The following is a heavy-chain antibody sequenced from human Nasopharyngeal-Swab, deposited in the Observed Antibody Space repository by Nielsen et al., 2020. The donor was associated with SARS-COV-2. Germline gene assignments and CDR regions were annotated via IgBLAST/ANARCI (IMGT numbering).Heavy chain of an antibody. Sequence: WIRQPPGKGLEWVSSISSSSSYIYYADSVKGRFTISRDNAKNSLYLQMNSLRAEDTAVYYCARDPEGGSGRDYYYYGMDVWGQRTTVTVSS. CDR2: ISSSSSYI. CDR3: ARDPEGGSGRDYYYYGMDV. V-gene: IGHV3-21*01. D-gene: IGHD6-19*01. J-gene: IGHJ6*02.